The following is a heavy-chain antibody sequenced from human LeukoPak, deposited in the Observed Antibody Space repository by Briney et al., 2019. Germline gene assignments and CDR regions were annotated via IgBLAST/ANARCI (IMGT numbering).Heavy chain of an antibody. J-gene: IGHJ4*02. V-gene: IGHV1-18*01. CDR2: ISAYNGNT. Sequence: ASVKVSCKASGYTFTSYGISWVRQAPGQGLEWMGWISAYNGNTNYARKLQGRVTMTTDTSTSTAYMELRSLRSDDTAVYYCARAPYCSSTSCYSGVKVWWLAYTPALPFDYWGQGTLVTVSS. CDR3: ARAPYCSSTSCYSGVKVWWLAYTPALPFDY. CDR1: GYTFTSYG. D-gene: IGHD2-2*01.